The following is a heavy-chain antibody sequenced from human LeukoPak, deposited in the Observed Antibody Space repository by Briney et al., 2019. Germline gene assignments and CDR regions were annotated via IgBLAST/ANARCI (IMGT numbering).Heavy chain of an antibody. Sequence: ASVKVSCKASGYTFTGYYMHWVRQAPGQGLELMGWINPNSGGTNYAQKFQGRVTMTRDTSISTAYMELSRLRSDDTAVYYCARGSPAAIRRYFDYWGQGTLVTVSS. CDR2: INPNSGGT. J-gene: IGHJ4*02. V-gene: IGHV1-2*02. CDR1: GYTFTGYY. D-gene: IGHD2-2*02. CDR3: ARGSPAAIRRYFDY.